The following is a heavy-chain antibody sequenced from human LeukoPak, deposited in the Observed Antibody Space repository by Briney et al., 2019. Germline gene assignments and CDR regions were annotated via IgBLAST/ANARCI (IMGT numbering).Heavy chain of an antibody. Sequence: GGSLRLSCAASGFTFSNFWIYWVRHAPGKGLVWVSRINGDGSETIHADSVKGRFTISRDNDKNTLYLQMNSLRTEDTAVYYCARVRRGDDFNPFDYWGQGTLVTVSS. CDR2: INGDGSET. V-gene: IGHV3-74*01. D-gene: IGHD3-16*01. J-gene: IGHJ4*02. CDR1: GFTFSNFW. CDR3: ARVRRGDDFNPFDY.